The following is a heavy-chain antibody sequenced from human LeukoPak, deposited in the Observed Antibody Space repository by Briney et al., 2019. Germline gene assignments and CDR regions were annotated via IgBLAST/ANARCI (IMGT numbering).Heavy chain of an antibody. D-gene: IGHD1-1*01. Sequence: SETLSLTCTVSGGSISSSNWWSWVRQPPGKGLEWIGYIYYSGSTNYNPSLKSRVTISVDTSKNQFSLRLTSVTAADTAVYYCARIGNFDYWGQGTLVTVSA. V-gene: IGHV4-4*02. CDR1: GGSISSSNW. J-gene: IGHJ4*02. CDR3: ARIGNFDY. CDR2: IYYSGST.